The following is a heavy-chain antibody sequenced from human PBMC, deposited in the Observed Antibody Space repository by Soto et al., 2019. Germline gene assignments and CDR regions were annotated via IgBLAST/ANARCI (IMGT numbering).Heavy chain of an antibody. D-gene: IGHD2-15*01. Sequence: QVQLQESGPGLVKPSQTLSLTCTVSGGSVSTGDFSWTWIRQPPGKGLEWIGDMYHSGSPYYNPSPKRPLTISVDQSKRQCCLRLTSVTAADTAVYYCARTRGKVVGQNLGANCFEPRGRGTLVIVSS. V-gene: IGHV4-31*01. CDR1: GGSVSTGDFS. J-gene: IGHJ5*02. CDR3: ARTRGKVVGQNLGANCFEP. CDR2: MYHSGSP.